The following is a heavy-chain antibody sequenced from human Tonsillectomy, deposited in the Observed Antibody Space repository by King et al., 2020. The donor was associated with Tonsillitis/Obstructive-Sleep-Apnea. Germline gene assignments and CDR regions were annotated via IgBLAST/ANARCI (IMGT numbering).Heavy chain of an antibody. Sequence: VQLQQWGAGLLKPSETLSLTCAVYGGSFSGYYWSWIRQPPGKGLEWIGEINHSGSTNYNPSLKSRVTISVDTSKNQFSLKLSSVTAADTAVYYCASEPSAAGTYVDYWGQGTLVTVSS. D-gene: IGHD6-13*01. CDR2: INHSGST. CDR1: GGSFSGYY. J-gene: IGHJ4*02. V-gene: IGHV4-34*01. CDR3: ASEPSAAGTYVDY.